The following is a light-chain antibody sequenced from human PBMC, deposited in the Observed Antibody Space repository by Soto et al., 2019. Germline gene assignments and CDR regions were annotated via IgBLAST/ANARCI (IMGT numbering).Light chain of an antibody. CDR3: SSYTSSGVLEL. CDR2: EVT. V-gene: IGLV2-14*01. Sequence: QSALTQPASVSGSLGQSITIACTGARSDVGGYDYVSWYQQHPGKAPKLIIYEVTNRPSGVSDRFSGSKSGNAASLTISGLQAEDEAKYYRSSYTSSGVLELFGGGTKLTVL. J-gene: IGLJ2*01. CDR1: RSDVGGYDY.